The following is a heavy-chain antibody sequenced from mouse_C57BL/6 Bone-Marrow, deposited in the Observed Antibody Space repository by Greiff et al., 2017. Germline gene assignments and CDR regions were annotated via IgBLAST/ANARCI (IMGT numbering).Heavy chain of an antibody. CDR2: IDPTSGGT. V-gene: IGHV1-72*01. CDR3: SKVAARNWYFDV. J-gene: IGHJ1*03. Sequence: QVQLQQPGAELVKPGASVKLSCKASGYTFTSYWMHWVKQRPGRGLEWIGRIDPTSGGTKYNEKFKSKATLTVGKPSSPAYMQLTSLSSEYSSVYYCSKVAARNWYFDVWGTGTTVTVSS. D-gene: IGHD1-1*02. CDR1: GYTFTSYW.